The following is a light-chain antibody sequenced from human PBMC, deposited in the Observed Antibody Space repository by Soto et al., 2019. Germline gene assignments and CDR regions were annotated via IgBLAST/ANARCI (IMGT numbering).Light chain of an antibody. CDR3: QQSFGAPRP. J-gene: IGKJ1*01. CDR1: QSISTY. V-gene: IGKV1-39*01. CDR2: GAY. Sequence: DIQMTQSPSSLSASLGDRVTVTCRASQSISTYLNWFQQRPGKAPKLLIYGAYTLQDGVPSRFSGSGSETAFTLTISSLQPEDFATYYCQQSFGAPRPFGQATRVDIK.